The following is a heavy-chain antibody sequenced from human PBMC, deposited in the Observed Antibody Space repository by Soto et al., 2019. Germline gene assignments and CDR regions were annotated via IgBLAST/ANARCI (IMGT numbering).Heavy chain of an antibody. V-gene: IGHV3-33*01. J-gene: IGHJ6*02. Sequence: GWALRLSCATSGFTFSNNAMHWVRQAPGKGLEWVAQIWYDGSNKYHADSVKGRFTISRDNSKNTVYLQMNSLRAEDMAVYYCARDGQNQSPYAMDVWGQGTTVTVSS. CDR1: GFTFSNNA. CDR2: IWYDGSNK. CDR3: ARDGQNQSPYAMDV.